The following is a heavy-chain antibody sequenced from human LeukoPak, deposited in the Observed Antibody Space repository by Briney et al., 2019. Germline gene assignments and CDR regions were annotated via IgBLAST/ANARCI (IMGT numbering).Heavy chain of an antibody. CDR3: ARGDCSGGSCSFDY. CDR1: GFTFSDYY. CDR2: ISSSSSYT. J-gene: IGHJ4*02. V-gene: IGHV3-11*06. Sequence: PGGSLRLSCAASGFTFSDYYMSWIRQAPGKGLEWVSYISSSSSYTNYADSVKGRFTISRDNAKNSLYLQMNSLRAEDTAVYYCARGDCSGGSCSFDYWGQGTLVTVSS. D-gene: IGHD2-15*01.